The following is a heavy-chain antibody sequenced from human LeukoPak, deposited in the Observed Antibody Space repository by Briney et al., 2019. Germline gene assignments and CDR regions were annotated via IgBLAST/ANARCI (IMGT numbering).Heavy chain of an antibody. CDR3: AKVGDSSGYYPTYFDY. CDR2: MSGSGGST. V-gene: IGHV3-23*01. Sequence: GGSLRLSCAASGFTFSNYAMSWVRQGPGKGLEWVAAMSGSGGSTYYADSVKGRFTISRDTSKNTLYLQMNSLRAEDTAVYYCAKVGDSSGYYPTYFDYWGQGTLVTVSS. D-gene: IGHD3-22*01. J-gene: IGHJ4*02. CDR1: GFTFSNYA.